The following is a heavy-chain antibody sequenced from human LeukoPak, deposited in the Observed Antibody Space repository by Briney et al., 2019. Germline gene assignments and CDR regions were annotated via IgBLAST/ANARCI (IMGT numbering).Heavy chain of an antibody. J-gene: IGHJ4*02. D-gene: IGHD4-23*01. V-gene: IGHV1-8*03. CDR1: GGTFSSYA. CDR3: ARGPDYGGNSEVFDY. CDR2: MNPNSGNT. Sequence: ASVKVSCKASGGTFSSYAINWVRQATGQGLEWMGWMNPNSGNTGYARKFQGRVTITRNTSISTAYMELSSLRSEDTAVYYCARGPDYGGNSEVFDYWGQGTLVTVSS.